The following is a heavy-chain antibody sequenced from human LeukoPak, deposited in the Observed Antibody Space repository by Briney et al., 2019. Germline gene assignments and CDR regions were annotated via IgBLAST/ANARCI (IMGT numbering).Heavy chain of an antibody. CDR3: ARQPEGVNWFDP. J-gene: IGHJ5*02. D-gene: IGHD2-2*01. CDR2: IYYTGNT. Sequence: SETLSLTCTVSGDSLSSYYWAWIRQPPGKGLEWIGYIYYTGNTNYNPSLRCRVTISVEKSKNQFSLKPHSVTAADPAVYYCARQPEGVNWFDPWGQGTLFTVSS. CDR1: GDSLSSYY. V-gene: IGHV4-59*08.